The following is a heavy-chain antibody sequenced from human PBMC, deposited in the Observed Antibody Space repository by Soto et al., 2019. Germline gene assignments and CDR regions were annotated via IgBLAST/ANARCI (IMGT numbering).Heavy chain of an antibody. CDR3: ARDIGGVITIFGVVISHFDH. J-gene: IGHJ4*02. V-gene: IGHV3-30-3*01. CDR2: ISYDGSNK. CDR1: GFTFSSYA. Sequence: QVQLVESGGGVVQPGRSLRLSCAASGFTFSSYAMHWVRQAPGKGLEWVAVISYDGSNKYYADSVKGRFTISRDNSKNTLYLQMNSLRAEDTAVYYCARDIGGVITIFGVVISHFDHWGQGTLVTVSS. D-gene: IGHD3-3*01.